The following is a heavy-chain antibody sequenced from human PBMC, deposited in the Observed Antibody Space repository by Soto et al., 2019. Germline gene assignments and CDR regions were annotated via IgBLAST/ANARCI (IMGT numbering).Heavy chain of an antibody. Sequence: GGSLRLSCAASGFTFSSYAMSWVRQAPGKGLEWVAAISGSGGSTYYADSVKGRFTISRDNSKNTLYLQMNSLRAEDTAVYYCAKDSGVGGRGGSWYYYYYYGMDVWGQGTTVTVSS. CDR1: GFTFSSYA. CDR3: AKDSGVGGRGGSWYYYYYYGMDV. CDR2: ISGSGGST. V-gene: IGHV3-23*01. J-gene: IGHJ6*02. D-gene: IGHD6-13*01.